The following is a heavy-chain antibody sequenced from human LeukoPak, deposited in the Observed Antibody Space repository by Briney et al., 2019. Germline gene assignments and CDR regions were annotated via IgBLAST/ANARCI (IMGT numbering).Heavy chain of an antibody. D-gene: IGHD1-1*01. J-gene: IGHJ6*03. CDR1: GGSISSSSYY. CDR2: IYYSGST. V-gene: IGHV4-39*02. Sequence: SETLSFTCTVSGGSISSSSYYWGWIRQPPGKGLEWIGSIYYSGSTYYNPSLKSRVTISVDTSKNQFSLKLSSVTAADTAVYYCARDRAGTTLIRHHNFYYMDVGGKGTTVTVSS. CDR3: ARDRAGTTLIRHHNFYYMDV.